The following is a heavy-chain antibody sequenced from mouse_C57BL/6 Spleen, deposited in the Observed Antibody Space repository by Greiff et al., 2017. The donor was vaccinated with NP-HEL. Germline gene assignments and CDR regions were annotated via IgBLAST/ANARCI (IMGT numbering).Heavy chain of an antibody. J-gene: IGHJ1*03. CDR2: INPNNGGT. CDR1: GYTFTDYY. Sequence: EVKLQQSGPELVKPGASVKISCKASGYTFTDYYMNWVKQSHGKSLEWIGDINPNNGGTSYNQKFKGKATLTVDKSSSTAYMELRSLTSEDSAVYYCARPLRYFDVWGTGTTVTVSS. D-gene: IGHD2-1*01. CDR3: ARPLRYFDV. V-gene: IGHV1-26*01.